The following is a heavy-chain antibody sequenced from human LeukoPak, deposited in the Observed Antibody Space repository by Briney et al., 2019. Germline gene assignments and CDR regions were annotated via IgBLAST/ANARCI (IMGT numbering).Heavy chain of an antibody. J-gene: IGHJ4*02. D-gene: IGHD5-24*01. V-gene: IGHV1-58*02. Sequence: SVKVSCKASGFTLTSSAMQWVRQARGQRLEWIGWIVVGSGNTNYAQKFRERVTITRDMSTSTAYMELSSLRSEDTAVYYCAAGTGWLHPNKHWGQGTLVTVSS. CDR1: GFTLTSSA. CDR3: AAGTGWLHPNKH. CDR2: IVVGSGNT.